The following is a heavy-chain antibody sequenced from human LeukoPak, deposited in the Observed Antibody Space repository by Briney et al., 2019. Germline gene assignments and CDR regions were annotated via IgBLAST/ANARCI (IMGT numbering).Heavy chain of an antibody. CDR3: AHGAMYQLDY. V-gene: IGHV3-23*01. CDR1: GFPFSSHG. D-gene: IGHD2-2*01. Sequence: GGTLRLSCAASGFPFSSHGMSWARQAPGKGLEWVSGIIGGGGSTYYADSVKGRFTISGDNSRNTLLLQMNSLRAEDTAVYYCAHGAMYQLDYWGQGTLVTVSS. J-gene: IGHJ4*02. CDR2: IIGGGGST.